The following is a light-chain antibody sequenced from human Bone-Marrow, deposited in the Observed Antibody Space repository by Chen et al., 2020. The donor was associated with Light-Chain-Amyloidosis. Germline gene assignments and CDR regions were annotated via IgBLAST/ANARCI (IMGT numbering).Light chain of an antibody. V-gene: IGLV2-14*01. Sequence: QSALTQPPSVSGSPGQSITISCPGTSSDVGGDNHVSWYQQHPDKAPKLMIYEVTNRPSLVPDRFSGSKSDNTASLTISGLQTEDEADYFCSSYTITNTLVFGSGTRVTVL. CDR1: SSDVGGDNH. CDR3: SSYTITNTLV. CDR2: EVT. J-gene: IGLJ1*01.